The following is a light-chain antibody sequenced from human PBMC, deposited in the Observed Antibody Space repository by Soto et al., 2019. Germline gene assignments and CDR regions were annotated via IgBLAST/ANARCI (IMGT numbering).Light chain of an antibody. J-gene: IGLJ2*01. CDR2: DVS. V-gene: IGLV2-8*01. CDR1: SSDVGGYNY. Sequence: QSALTQPPSASGSPGQSVTISCTGTSSDVGGYNYVSWYQQHPGKAPKVIIYDVSKQPSGVPDRFSGSKSGNTASLTVSGLQTEDEADYYCGSHAGSSAVFGGGTKVTVL. CDR3: GSHAGSSAV.